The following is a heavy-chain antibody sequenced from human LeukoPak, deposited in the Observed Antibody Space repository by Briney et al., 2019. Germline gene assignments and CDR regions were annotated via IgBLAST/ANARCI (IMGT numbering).Heavy chain of an antibody. CDR2: ISGSGGST. CDR1: GFTFSSYA. CDR3: AKGRYYGDY. J-gene: IGHJ4*02. D-gene: IGHD1-26*01. Sequence: GGSLRLSCAASGFTFSSYAMSWVRQAPGKGLGWVSAISGSGGSTHYADSVRGRFTISRDNSKNTLYLQMNSLRAEDTAVYYCAKGRYYGDYWGPGTLVTVSS. V-gene: IGHV3-23*01.